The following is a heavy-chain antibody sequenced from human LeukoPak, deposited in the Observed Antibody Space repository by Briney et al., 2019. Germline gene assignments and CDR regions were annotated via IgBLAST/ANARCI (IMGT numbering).Heavy chain of an antibody. V-gene: IGHV3-21*01. D-gene: IGHD3-22*01. J-gene: IGHJ4*02. CDR2: ISVRSNYR. Sequence: PGGSLTLSCAASGYTFSDFSVNWVRQASGKGLEWVSSISVRSNYRYYADSVRGRFTISRDDARDSLFLQMNSLRAEDTAVYFCVRLRRNNDRSGYYYYYDYWGQGTLVTVSS. CDR3: VRLRRNNDRSGYYYYYDY. CDR1: GYTFSDFS.